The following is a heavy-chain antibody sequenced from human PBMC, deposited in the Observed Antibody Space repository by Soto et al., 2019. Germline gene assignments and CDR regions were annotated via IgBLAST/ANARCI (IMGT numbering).Heavy chain of an antibody. CDR2: IVVGSGNT. D-gene: IGHD3-22*01. Sequence: GASVKVSCKASGFTFTSSAVQWGRQAPGQSLEWIGWIVVGSGNTNYAQKFQERVTITRDMSTSTAYMELSSLRSEDTAVYYCAAGDYYDSSGYFGPHLYYYYGMDVWGQGTTVTVSS. CDR1: GFTFTSSA. CDR3: AAGDYYDSSGYFGPHLYYYYGMDV. J-gene: IGHJ6*02. V-gene: IGHV1-58*01.